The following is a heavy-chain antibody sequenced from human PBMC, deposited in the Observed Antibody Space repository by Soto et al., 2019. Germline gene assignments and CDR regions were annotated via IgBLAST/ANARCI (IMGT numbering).Heavy chain of an antibody. CDR1: TYSFTTYH. D-gene: IGHD2-2*01. V-gene: IGHV1-46*01. CDR2: INPDAGAT. CDR3: ARGDIVLVPASEGNLFDP. J-gene: IGHJ5*02. Sequence: QVQLLQSGAEVKKPGASVTVSCKASTYSFTTYHIHWVRQAPGQGLERMGLINPDAGATNYAQRCQGRLRLTRDTSTSTVYLELRRLTFDDTAVYSCARGDIVLVPASEGNLFDPWGQGTLVTVSS.